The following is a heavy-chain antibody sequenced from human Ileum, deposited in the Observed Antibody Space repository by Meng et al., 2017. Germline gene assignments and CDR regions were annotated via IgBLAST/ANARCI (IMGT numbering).Heavy chain of an antibody. J-gene: IGHJ4*02. D-gene: IGHD3-10*01. Sequence: QVQLEESGGGVVQPGRSLTLSCAASGFSFSSYEISWVRQAPGKGLEWVALISYDGTKKYYADSVKGRFTISRDNSNNTLFLHLNSLRAEDTAVYYCARERRHYYGSGSFDYWGQGILVTVSS. V-gene: IGHV3-30-3*01. CDR2: ISYDGTKK. CDR3: ARERRHYYGSGSFDY. CDR1: GFSFSSYE.